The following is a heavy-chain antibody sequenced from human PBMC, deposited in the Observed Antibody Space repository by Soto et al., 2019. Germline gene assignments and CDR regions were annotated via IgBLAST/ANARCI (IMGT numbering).Heavy chain of an antibody. CDR3: ARSVFP. CDR1: GGSISSGAYY. J-gene: IGHJ5*02. Sequence: QVQLHEAGPGLVKPSQTLSLTCTVSGGSISSGAYYWSWIRQHPGKGLGWIGYIYYSGNTYYTPSLKSPLTISVDTPKNQFALKLTSVTAAATAVSYRARSVFPWGQGTLVTVSS. V-gene: IGHV4-31*01. CDR2: IYYSGNT.